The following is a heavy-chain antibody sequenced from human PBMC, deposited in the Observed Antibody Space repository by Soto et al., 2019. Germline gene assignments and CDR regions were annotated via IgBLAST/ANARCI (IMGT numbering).Heavy chain of an antibody. J-gene: IGHJ4*02. V-gene: IGHV4-59*01. D-gene: IGHD6-13*01. CDR2: IYYSGST. Sequence: SDTLSLTCTVSGGSISSYYWSWIRQPPGKGLEWIGYIYYSGSTNYNPSLKSRVTISVDTSKNQFSLKLSSVTAADTAVYYCARAGYSSSWYPDYWGQGTLVTVSS. CDR3: ARAGYSSSWYPDY. CDR1: GGSISSYY.